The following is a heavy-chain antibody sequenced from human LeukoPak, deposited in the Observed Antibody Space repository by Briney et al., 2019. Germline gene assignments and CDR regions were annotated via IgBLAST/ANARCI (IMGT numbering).Heavy chain of an antibody. CDR1: GGSISSYY. J-gene: IGHJ6*03. Sequence: SETLSLTCTVSGGSISSYYWSWIRQPAGKGLEWIGRIYTSGSTNYNPSLKSRVTMSVDTSKNQFSLKLSSVTAADTAVYYCARDHWNSYYYYYYMDVWGKGTTVTVSS. V-gene: IGHV4-4*07. D-gene: IGHD1-1*01. CDR2: IYTSGST. CDR3: ARDHWNSYYYYYYMDV.